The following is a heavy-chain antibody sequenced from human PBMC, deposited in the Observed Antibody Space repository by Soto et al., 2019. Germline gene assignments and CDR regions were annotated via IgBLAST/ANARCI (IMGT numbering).Heavy chain of an antibody. V-gene: IGHV4-30-4*01. Sequence: SETLSLTCTVSGGSISSGDYYWSWIRQPPGKGLEWVGYIYYSGSTYYNPSLKSRVTISVDTSKNQFSLKLSSVTAADTAVYYCARDGRTTVTDFDYWGQGTLVTVSS. CDR3: ARDGRTTVTDFDY. CDR2: IYYSGST. J-gene: IGHJ4*02. D-gene: IGHD4-17*01. CDR1: GGSISSGDYY.